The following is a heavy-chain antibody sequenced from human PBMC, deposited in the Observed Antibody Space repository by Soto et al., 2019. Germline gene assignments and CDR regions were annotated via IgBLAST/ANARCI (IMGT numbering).Heavy chain of an antibody. V-gene: IGHV1-24*01. Sequence: ASVKVSCKVSGYTLTDLSINWLRQAPGKGLEWMGGFDPEDGETIYAQKFQGRVTMTEDTSTDTAYMELSSLRSEDTAVYYCARDCPRSIICPFDYWGQGTLVTDSS. D-gene: IGHD2-2*01. CDR2: FDPEDGET. CDR1: GYTLTDLS. J-gene: IGHJ4*02. CDR3: ARDCPRSIICPFDY.